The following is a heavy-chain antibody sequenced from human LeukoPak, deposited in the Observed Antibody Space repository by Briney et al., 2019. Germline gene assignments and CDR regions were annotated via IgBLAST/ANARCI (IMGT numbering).Heavy chain of an antibody. V-gene: IGHV3-43*02. CDR2: INGDVGST. Sequence: GGSLRLSCAASGFIFDDYAIHWVRQGPGKGLEWVSVINGDVGSTYYADSVKGRFTISRDDSKNSLYLQMNSLRTEDTALYYCAKDIDDADYYYYGMDVWGQGTPVTVSS. CDR1: GFIFDDYA. J-gene: IGHJ6*02. CDR3: AKDIDDADYYYYGMDV. D-gene: IGHD3-3*01.